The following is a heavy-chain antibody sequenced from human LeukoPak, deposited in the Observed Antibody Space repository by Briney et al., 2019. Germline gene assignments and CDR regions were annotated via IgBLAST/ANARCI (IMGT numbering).Heavy chain of an antibody. D-gene: IGHD3-10*01. V-gene: IGHV3-23*01. CDR3: AKDQSTYRYYYASSPGAFDI. CDR2: ISGSGGDT. J-gene: IGHJ3*02. CDR1: GFTLSSYG. Sequence: GGSLRLSCAASGFTLSSYGLTWVRQAPGKGLGWGSSISGSGGDTYYADSVKGRFTISRDNSKNTLYLQMNSLRVEDTAVYYCAKDQSTYRYYYASSPGAFDIWGQGTMVTVSS.